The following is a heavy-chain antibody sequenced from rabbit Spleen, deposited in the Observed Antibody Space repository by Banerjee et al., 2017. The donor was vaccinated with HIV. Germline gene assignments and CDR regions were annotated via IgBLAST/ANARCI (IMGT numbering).Heavy chain of an antibody. V-gene: IGHV1S47*01. D-gene: IGHD2-1*01. CDR1: GFDFSGYG. CDR2: IDPVFGGT. Sequence: QEQLVESGGGLVQPGGSLKLSCKASGFDFSGYGVSWVRQAPGKGLEWIGYIDPVFGGTYYASWVNGRFSNTRENTQNTVSLQLNSLTAADTATYFCVRDRANIGGDYGPYYFDLWGQGTLVTVS. J-gene: IGHJ4*01. CDR3: VRDRANIGGDYGPYYFDL.